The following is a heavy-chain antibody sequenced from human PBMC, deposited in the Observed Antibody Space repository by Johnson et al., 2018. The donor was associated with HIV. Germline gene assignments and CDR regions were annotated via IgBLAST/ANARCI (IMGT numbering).Heavy chain of an antibody. Sequence: QVQLVESGGGLVQPGGSLRLSCAASGFTFSSYPMHWVRQAPGKGLEWVAIISYDGSNKYYADSVKGRFTISRDNSKNTLYLQMNSLRAEDTAVYYCAKGPNGQLDDAFHIWGQGTMVTVSS. CDR2: ISYDGSNK. D-gene: IGHD6-6*01. CDR1: GFTFSSYP. V-gene: IGHV3-30*04. J-gene: IGHJ3*02. CDR3: AKGPNGQLDDAFHI.